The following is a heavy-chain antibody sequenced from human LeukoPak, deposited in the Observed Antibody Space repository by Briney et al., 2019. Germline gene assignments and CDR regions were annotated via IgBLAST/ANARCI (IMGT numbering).Heavy chain of an antibody. J-gene: IGHJ4*02. CDR1: AFTFSSYA. CDR3: AKGQIGSSNMGY. D-gene: IGHD6-6*01. CDR2: IRYDGSNK. V-gene: IGHV3-30*02. Sequence: GGSLRLSCAASAFTFSSYAMHWVRQAPGKGLEWVAFIRYDGSNKYYADSVKGRFTISRDNSKNTLYLQMNSLRAEDTAVYYCAKGQIGSSNMGYWGQGTLVTVSS.